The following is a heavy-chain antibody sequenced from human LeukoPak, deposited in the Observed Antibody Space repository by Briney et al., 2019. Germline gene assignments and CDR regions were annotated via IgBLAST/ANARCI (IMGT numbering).Heavy chain of an antibody. J-gene: IGHJ3*02. D-gene: IGHD2-21*01. V-gene: IGHV3-21*01. CDR3: ARSMAQDVDAFDI. CDR2: ISSSSRYI. Sequence: PGGSLRLSCAASGSTFSNYSMNWVRQAPGKGLEWVSSISSSSRYIYYADSVKGRSTISRDNAKNSLYLQMNSLRAEDTAVYYCARSMAQDVDAFDIWGQGTMVTVSS. CDR1: GSTFSNYS.